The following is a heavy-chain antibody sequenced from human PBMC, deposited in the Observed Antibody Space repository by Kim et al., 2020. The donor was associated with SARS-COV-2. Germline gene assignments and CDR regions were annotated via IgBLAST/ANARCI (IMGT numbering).Heavy chain of an antibody. D-gene: IGHD3-16*01. Sequence: SVKVSCKASGGTVSSYAFSWLRQAPGQGLEWMGRIIPMFGPTNHAQKFQGRVTITADESTSTAYLELSSLRSEDTAVYYCARDAGRGLGGHLPFDIWGQ. CDR2: IIPMFGPT. V-gene: IGHV1-69*13. J-gene: IGHJ3*02. CDR3: ARDAGRGLGGHLPFDI. CDR1: GGTVSSYA.